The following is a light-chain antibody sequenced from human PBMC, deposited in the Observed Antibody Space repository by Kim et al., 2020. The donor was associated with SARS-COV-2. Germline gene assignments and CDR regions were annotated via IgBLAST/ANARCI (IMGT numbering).Light chain of an antibody. J-gene: IGKJ1*01. CDR3: LQYSDFPWT. CDR1: QDITNN. CDR2: AAS. Sequence: DIQMTQSPSSLSASVGDGVIITCRASQDITNNLGWYQQKPGESPKRLIYAASNLQSGVPSRFSGSGSGTEFTLTISSLQPEDFATYYCLQYSDFPWTFGQGTKVDI. V-gene: IGKV1-17*01.